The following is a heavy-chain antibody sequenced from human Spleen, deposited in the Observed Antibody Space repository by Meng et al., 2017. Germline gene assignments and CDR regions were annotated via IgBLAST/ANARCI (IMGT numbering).Heavy chain of an antibody. CDR3: AALIAVAGTFDY. J-gene: IGHJ4*02. CDR2: IYYSGST. CDR1: GVSISSYY. D-gene: IGHD6-19*01. Sequence: SETLSLTCTVSGVSISSYYWSWIRQPPGKGLEWIGYIYYSGSTNYNPSLKSRVTISVDTSKNQFSLKLSSVTAADTAVYYCAALIAVAGTFDYWGQGTLVTVSS. V-gene: IGHV4-59*01.